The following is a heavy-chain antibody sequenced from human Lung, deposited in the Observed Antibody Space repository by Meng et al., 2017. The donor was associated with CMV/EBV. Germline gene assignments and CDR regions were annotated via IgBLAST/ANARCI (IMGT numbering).Heavy chain of an antibody. CDR1: GGSISSSTW. CDR3: ARVVTALWGYYFDY. Sequence: QVQLEEAGPGLVKPSGTLALTCAVSGGSISSSTWWSWVRQPPGKGLEWIGEIYHSGSTNYNPSLKSRVTISVDKSKNQFSLKLSSVTAADTAVYYCARVVTALWGYYFDYWGQGTLVTVSS. D-gene: IGHD2-21*02. J-gene: IGHJ4*02. CDR2: IYHSGST. V-gene: IGHV4-4*02.